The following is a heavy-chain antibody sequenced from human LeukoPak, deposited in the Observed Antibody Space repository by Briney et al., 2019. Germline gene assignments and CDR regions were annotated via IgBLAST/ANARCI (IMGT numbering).Heavy chain of an antibody. CDR1: GYTLTRYY. CDR3: ARDSTDGDSVY. D-gene: IGHD4-17*01. CDR2: INPNSGGT. J-gene: IGHJ4*02. V-gene: IGHV1-2*02. Sequence: GASVKVSCKASGYTLTRYYMHWVRQPPGQELEGMGWINPNSGGTNYAQKFQDRVTMTRDKPISTASMELSRLRYDDTAVYYLARDSTDGDSVYWGGGSLV.